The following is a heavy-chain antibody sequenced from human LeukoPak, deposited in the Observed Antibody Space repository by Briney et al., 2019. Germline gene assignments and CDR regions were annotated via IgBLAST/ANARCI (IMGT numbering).Heavy chain of an antibody. CDR1: GFTFSSYG. J-gene: IGHJ4*02. CDR3: AKDRDIVVVPEALGY. CDR2: ISNDGSDK. Sequence: PGRSLRLSCAASGFTFSSYGMHWVRQAPGKGLEWVAVISNDGSDKYYADSVKGRLTISRDNSKNTLDLQMNSLRVEDTAVYYCAKDRDIVVVPEALGYWGPGTLVTVSS. V-gene: IGHV3-30*18. D-gene: IGHD2-2*01.